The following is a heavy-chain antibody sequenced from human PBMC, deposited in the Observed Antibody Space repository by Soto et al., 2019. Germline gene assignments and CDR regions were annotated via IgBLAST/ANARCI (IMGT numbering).Heavy chain of an antibody. CDR1: GYSFTSYW. D-gene: IGHD6-19*01. Sequence: GESLXISCKASGYSFTSYWIGWVRQIPGKGLEWMGVIYPGDSDTRYSPSFQGQVTISADKSISTAYLQWSSLKASDTAVYFCARHNEAVAATYWGQGTLVTVSS. J-gene: IGHJ4*02. CDR3: ARHNEAVAATY. V-gene: IGHV5-51*01. CDR2: IYPGDSDT.